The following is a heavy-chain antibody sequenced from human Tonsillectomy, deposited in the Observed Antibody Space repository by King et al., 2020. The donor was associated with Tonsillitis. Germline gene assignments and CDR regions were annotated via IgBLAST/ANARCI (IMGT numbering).Heavy chain of an antibody. CDR2: IYYSGST. CDR1: GGSISSSSYY. V-gene: IGHV4-39*01. D-gene: IGHD3-10*01. CDR3: AAPHLTMVRGVIIAGWFDP. J-gene: IGHJ5*02. Sequence: QLQESGPGLVKPSETLSLTCTVSGGSISSSSYYWGWIRQPPGKGLEWIGSIYYSGSTYYNPSLKSRVTISVDTSKNQFSLKLSSVTASDTAVYYCAAPHLTMVRGVIIAGWFDPWGQGTLVTVSS.